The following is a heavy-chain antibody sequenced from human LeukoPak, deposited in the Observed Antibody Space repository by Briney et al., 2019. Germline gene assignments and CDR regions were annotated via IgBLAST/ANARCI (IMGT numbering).Heavy chain of an antibody. CDR2: ISSNGGST. D-gene: IGHD5-18*01. CDR1: GFTFSSYA. V-gene: IGHV3-64*01. Sequence: GGSLRLSCAASGFTFSSYAMHWVRQAPGKGLEYVSAISSNGGSTYYANSVKGRFTISRDNSKNTLYLQMGSLRAEDMAVYYCATSVSYSYGSYWGQGTLVTVSS. CDR3: ATSVSYSYGSY. J-gene: IGHJ4*02.